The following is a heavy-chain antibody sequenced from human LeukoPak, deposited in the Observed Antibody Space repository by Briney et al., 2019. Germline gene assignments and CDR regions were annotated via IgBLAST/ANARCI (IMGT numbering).Heavy chain of an antibody. CDR1: GFTVSCNY. D-gene: IGHD3-22*01. J-gene: IGHJ4*02. Sequence: GGSLRLSCAASGFTVSCNYMSWVRQAPGKGLEWVSVIYIGGSTYYADSVKGRFTISRDNSKNTLYLQMNSLRAEDTAVYYCARGRHYYDSSGYFDYWGQGTLVTVSS. CDR2: IYIGGST. V-gene: IGHV3-53*01. CDR3: ARGRHYYDSSGYFDY.